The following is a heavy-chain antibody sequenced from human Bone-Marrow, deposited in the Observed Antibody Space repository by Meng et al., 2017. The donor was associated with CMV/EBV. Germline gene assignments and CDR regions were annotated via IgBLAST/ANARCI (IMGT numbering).Heavy chain of an antibody. CDR3: ARAPDFWSGYLDY. J-gene: IGHJ4*02. D-gene: IGHD3-3*01. Sequence: GESLKISCAASGFTFSSYAMHWVRQAPGKGLEWVAVISYDGSNKYYADSVKGRFTISRDNSKNTLYLQMNSLRAEDTAMYYCARAPDFWSGYLDYWGQGTLVTVSS. CDR1: GFTFSSYA. V-gene: IGHV3-30-3*01. CDR2: ISYDGSNK.